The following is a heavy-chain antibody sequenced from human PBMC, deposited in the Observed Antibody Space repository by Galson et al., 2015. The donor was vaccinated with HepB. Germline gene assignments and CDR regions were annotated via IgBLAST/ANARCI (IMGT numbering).Heavy chain of an antibody. J-gene: IGHJ3*02. V-gene: IGHV1-46*04. Sequence: SCAASGFTFSSYAMNWVRQAPGRGLEWMGIIDPSGGTTSYAQRLQGRVTMTRDTSTSTVYMELSSLRSEDTAVYYCAGNYYGSGSYHNAFDIWGQGTMVTVSS. CDR2: IDPSGGTT. CDR3: AGNYYGSGSYHNAFDI. D-gene: IGHD3-10*01. CDR1: GFTFSSYA.